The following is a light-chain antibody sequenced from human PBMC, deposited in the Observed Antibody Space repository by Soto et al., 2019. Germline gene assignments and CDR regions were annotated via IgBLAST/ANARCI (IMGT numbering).Light chain of an antibody. J-gene: IGKJ4*01. Sequence: DIVMTQSPDSLAVSLGERATINCKSSQSVLYSSNNKNYLAWYQQKPGQPPKLIIYLASTRESGVPDRFSGSGSGTDFPLHVSRLPAEDVAVYYCQQYYSTPLTFGGGTKVEIK. CDR2: LAS. V-gene: IGKV4-1*01. CDR3: QQYYSTPLT. CDR1: QSVLYSSNNKNY.